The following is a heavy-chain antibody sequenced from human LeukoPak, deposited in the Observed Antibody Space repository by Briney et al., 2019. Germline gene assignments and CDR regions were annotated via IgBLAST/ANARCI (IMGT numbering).Heavy chain of an antibody. CDR3: ASRADDYGDYYFDY. J-gene: IGHJ4*02. V-gene: IGHV3-7*01. CDR1: GFTFSSYL. D-gene: IGHD4-17*01. Sequence: GGSLRLSCAASGFTFSSYLMSWVRQAPGKGLEWEANIKQDGSEKHYVASVTGRFNISRHNAKNSLYLQMNSLRAEDTAVYYCASRADDYGDYYFDYWGQGTLVTVSS. CDR2: IKQDGSEK.